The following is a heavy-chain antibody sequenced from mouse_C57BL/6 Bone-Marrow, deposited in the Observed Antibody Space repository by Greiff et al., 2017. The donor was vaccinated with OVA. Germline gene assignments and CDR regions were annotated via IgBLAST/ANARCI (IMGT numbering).Heavy chain of an antibody. CDR3: ARWGYYYGSSVDY. Sequence: VQLVESGPELVKPGASVKLSCKASGYAFSSSWMNWVKQRPGKGLEWIGRIYPGDGDTNYNGKFKGKATLTADKSSSTAYMQLSILTSEDSAVYFGARWGYYYGSSVDYWGQGTTLTVSS. CDR1: GYAFSSSW. J-gene: IGHJ2*01. CDR2: IYPGDGDT. V-gene: IGHV1-82*01. D-gene: IGHD1-1*01.